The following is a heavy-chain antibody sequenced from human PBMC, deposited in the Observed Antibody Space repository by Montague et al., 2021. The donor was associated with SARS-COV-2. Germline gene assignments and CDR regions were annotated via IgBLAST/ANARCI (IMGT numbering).Heavy chain of an antibody. CDR3: ARVIVVGYSGMDD. D-gene: IGHD3-22*01. Sequence: SLRLSCAASGFTFSSYAMHWVRQAPGKGLEWVAVISCDGSNIYYADSVKGRFTISRDNSKNTLYLQMNSLRAEDTAVYYCARVIVVGYSGMDDWGQGTTVTVSS. CDR2: ISCDGSNI. CDR1: GFTFSSYA. V-gene: IGHV3-30-3*01. J-gene: IGHJ6*02.